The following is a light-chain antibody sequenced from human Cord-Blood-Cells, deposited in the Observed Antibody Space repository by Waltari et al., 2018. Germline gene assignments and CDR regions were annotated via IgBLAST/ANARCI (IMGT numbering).Light chain of an antibody. CDR2: WAA. J-gene: IGKJ4*01. CDR1: QTVLYSSNHKNY. CDR3: QQYYSTPFT. Sequence: EIVITLSRDSLAVALGEGEDINCQYSQTVLYSSNHKNYVAWYQHKPGQPPKLLIYWAATRESGVPDRFSGSGSGTDFTLTISSLQAEDVAVYYCQQYYSTPFTFGGGTKVEIK. V-gene: IGKV4-1*01.